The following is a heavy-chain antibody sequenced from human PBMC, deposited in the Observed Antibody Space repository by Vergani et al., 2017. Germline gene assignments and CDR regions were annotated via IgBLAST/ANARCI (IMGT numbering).Heavy chain of an antibody. D-gene: IGHD6-19*01. V-gene: IGHV3-23*01. CDR3: ARAFAVASRRVFWY. J-gene: IGHJ4*02. Sequence: EVQLQESGGGLVKPGGSLRVSCAASGFSFSTYSINWVRQAPGKGLEWVSTISSDGGSTYYADSVKGRFTISRDNSKNTLYLQMNSLRAEDTAVYYCARAFAVASRRVFWYWGQGTLVTVSS. CDR2: ISSDGGST. CDR1: GFSFSTYS.